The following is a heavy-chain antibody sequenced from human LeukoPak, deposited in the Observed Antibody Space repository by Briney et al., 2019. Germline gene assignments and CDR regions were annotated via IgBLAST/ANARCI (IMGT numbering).Heavy chain of an antibody. CDR2: INPNSGGT. V-gene: IGHV1-2*04. CDR1: GYTFVSYG. J-gene: IGHJ5*02. D-gene: IGHD2-2*02. CDR3: ARAGYCSSTSCYSWFDP. Sequence: ASVKVSCKASGYTFVSYGISWVRQAPGQGLEWMGWINPNSGGTNYAQKFQGWVTMTRDTSISTAYMELSRLRSDDTAVYYCARAGYCSSTSCYSWFDPWGQGTLVTVSS.